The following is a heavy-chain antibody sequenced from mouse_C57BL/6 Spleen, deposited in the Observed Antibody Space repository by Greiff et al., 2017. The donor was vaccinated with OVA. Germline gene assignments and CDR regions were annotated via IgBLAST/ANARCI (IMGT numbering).Heavy chain of an antibody. CDR2: IDPSNSYT. Sequence: VQLQQPGAELVMPGASVKLSCKASGYTFTSYWMPWVKQRPGQGLEWIGKIDPSNSYTNYNQKFQGKSTLTVDKSSSTAYMQLSSLTSEDSAVYYCARERFDYWGQGTTLTVSS. J-gene: IGHJ2*01. CDR3: ARERFDY. V-gene: IGHV1-69*01. CDR1: GYTFTSYW.